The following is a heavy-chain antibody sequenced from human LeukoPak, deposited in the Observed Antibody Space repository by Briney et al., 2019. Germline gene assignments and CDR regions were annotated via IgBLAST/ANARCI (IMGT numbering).Heavy chain of an antibody. V-gene: IGHV3-49*04. CDR1: GFTFGDYA. D-gene: IGHD2-2*01. J-gene: IGHJ4*02. CDR3: TRDHSPIVVVPAAPRY. CDR2: IRSKDYGGTT. Sequence: GVSLRLSCTASGFTFGDYAMSGVRQAPGKGLEWGGFIRSKDYGGTTEYAASVKGRFTISRDDSKSIAYLQMNSLKTEDTAVYYCTRDHSPIVVVPAAPRYWGQGTLVTVSS.